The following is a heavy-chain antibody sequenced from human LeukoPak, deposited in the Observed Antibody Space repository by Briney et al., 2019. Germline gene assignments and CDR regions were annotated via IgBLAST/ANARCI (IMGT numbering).Heavy chain of an antibody. V-gene: IGHV3-53*01. J-gene: IGHJ6*02. CDR3: ARDHSIAAAGTGTRYYYGMDV. Sequence: GGSLRLSCAASGFTVSSNYMSWVRQAPGKGLEWVSVIYSGGSTYLADSVKGRFTISRDNSKNTLYLQMNSLRAEDTAVYYCARDHSIAAAGTGTRYYYGMDVWGQGTTVTVSS. D-gene: IGHD6-13*01. CDR2: IYSGGST. CDR1: GFTVSSNY.